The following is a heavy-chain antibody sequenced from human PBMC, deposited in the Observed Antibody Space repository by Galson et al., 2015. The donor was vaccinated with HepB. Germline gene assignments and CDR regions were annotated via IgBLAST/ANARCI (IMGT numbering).Heavy chain of an antibody. J-gene: IGHJ6*03. CDR3: AREGPNCSRNSCPLTSPYYFYYMDV. V-gene: IGHV4-31*03. CDR1: GGSVTSGGYY. D-gene: IGHD2-2*01. Sequence: TLSLTCIVSGGSVTSGGYYWSWIRQHPGKGLEWIGYINYSGITDYNPSLKNRVTISVDTSKNQFSLKLSSVTAADTALYYCAREGPNCSRNSCPLTSPYYFYYMDVWGKGTMVTVSS. CDR2: INYSGIT.